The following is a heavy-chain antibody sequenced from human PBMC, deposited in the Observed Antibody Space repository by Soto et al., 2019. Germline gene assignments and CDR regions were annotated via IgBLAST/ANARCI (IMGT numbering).Heavy chain of an antibody. J-gene: IGHJ6*02. D-gene: IGHD5-12*01. V-gene: IGHV4-61*01. CDR1: GGSVSSGSYY. CDR2: IYYSGST. Sequence: QVQLQESGPGLVKPSETLSLTCTVSGGSVSSGSYYWSWIRQPPGKGLEWIGYIYYSGSTNYNPSLQTRVTISVDTSKNQFSLNLSSATAADTAVYYGARDRRATLIYYYGMDVWGQGTTVTVSS. CDR3: ARDRRATLIYYYGMDV.